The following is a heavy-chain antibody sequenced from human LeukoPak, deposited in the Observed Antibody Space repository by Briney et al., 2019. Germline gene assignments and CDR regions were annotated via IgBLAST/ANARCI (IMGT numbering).Heavy chain of an antibody. CDR2: ISGSGGST. CDR3: AKNPPGRVPAAILNWFDP. Sequence: GGSLRLSCAASGFTFSSYAMSWVRQAPGKGLEWVSAISGSGGSTYYADSVKGRFTISRDNSKNTLYLQMNSLRAKDTAVYYCAKNPPGRVPAAILNWFDPWGQGTLVTVSS. D-gene: IGHD2-2*02. CDR1: GFTFSSYA. V-gene: IGHV3-23*01. J-gene: IGHJ5*02.